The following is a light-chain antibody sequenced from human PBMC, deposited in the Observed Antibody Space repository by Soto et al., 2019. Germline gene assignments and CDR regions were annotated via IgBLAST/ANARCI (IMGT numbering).Light chain of an antibody. J-gene: IGLJ1*01. CDR2: EVS. Sequence: QSALTQPASVSGSPGQSITISCTGTNSDVGHYNHVSWFLQHPGKAPKLIIYEVSNRPSGVSNRFSGSKSGNTASLTISGLQAEDEAEYYCSSYTTNNSLVFGSGTKVTVL. CDR3: SSYTTNNSLV. V-gene: IGLV2-14*03. CDR1: NSDVGHYNH.